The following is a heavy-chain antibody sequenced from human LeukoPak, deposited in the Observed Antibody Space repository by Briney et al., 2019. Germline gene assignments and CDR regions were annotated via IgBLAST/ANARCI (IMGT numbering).Heavy chain of an antibody. CDR1: GLTFSTYW. V-gene: IGHV3-74*01. D-gene: IGHD1-14*01. CDR2: INSEGSST. J-gene: IGHJ4*02. CDR3: ARVGLGVGTNGLDY. Sequence: GGSLRLSCAASGLTFSTYWMHWVRQAPGKGLVWVSRINSEGSSTTYADSVKGRFTISRGNAKNTLYLQMNSLRAEDTAVYYCARVGLGVGTNGLDYWGQGTLVTVSS.